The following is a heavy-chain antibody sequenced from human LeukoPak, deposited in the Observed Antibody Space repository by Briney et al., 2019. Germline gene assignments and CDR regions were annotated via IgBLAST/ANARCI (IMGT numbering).Heavy chain of an antibody. V-gene: IGHV4-59*01. J-gene: IGHJ4*02. D-gene: IGHD6-19*01. CDR1: GGSISSYY. Sequence: SETLSLTYTVSGGSISSYYWSWIRQPPGKGLEWIGYIYYSGSTNYNPSLKSRVTISVDTSKNQFSLKLSSVTAADTAVYYCARDTSSGWYDYWGQGTLVTVSS. CDR2: IYYSGST. CDR3: ARDTSSGWYDY.